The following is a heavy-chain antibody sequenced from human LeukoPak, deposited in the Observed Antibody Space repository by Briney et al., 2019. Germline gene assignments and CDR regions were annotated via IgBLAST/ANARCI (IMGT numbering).Heavy chain of an antibody. J-gene: IGHJ5*02. Sequence: SVKVSCKASGGTFSSYAISWVRQAPGQGLEWMGRIIPILGIANYAQKFQGRVTITADKSTSTAYMELSSLRSEDTAVYYCARGQQLVQGDWFDPWGQGTLVTVSP. D-gene: IGHD6-13*01. CDR2: IIPILGIA. CDR3: ARGQQLVQGDWFDP. CDR1: GGTFSSYA. V-gene: IGHV1-69*04.